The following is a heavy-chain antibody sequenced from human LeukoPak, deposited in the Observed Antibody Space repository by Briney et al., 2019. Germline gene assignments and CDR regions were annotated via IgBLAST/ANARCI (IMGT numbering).Heavy chain of an antibody. Sequence: SETLSLTCTVSGGSISSGSYYWSWIRQPAGKGLEWIGRMYTSGSTYYNPSLKSRVTMSADTSKNQFSLKLSSVTAADTAVYYCARGLYCSNGECPYYQYYMDVWGKGTTVTVSS. CDR3: ARGLYCSNGECPYYQYYMDV. CDR2: MYTSGST. V-gene: IGHV4-61*02. J-gene: IGHJ6*03. D-gene: IGHD2-8*01. CDR1: GGSISSGSYY.